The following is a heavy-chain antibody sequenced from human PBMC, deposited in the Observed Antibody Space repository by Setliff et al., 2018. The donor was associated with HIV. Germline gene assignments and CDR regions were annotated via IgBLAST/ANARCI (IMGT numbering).Heavy chain of an antibody. V-gene: IGHV3-21*01. CDR3: VRQPCSGGSCYSRDFDY. D-gene: IGHD2-15*01. CDR2: ISSTSYYI. Sequence: GGSLRLSCAASGFTFSSYSMNWVRQAPGKGLEWVSSISSTSYYIYYADSVKGRFTISRDNAKTSLYLQMNSLRAEDTAVYYCVRQPCSGGSCYSRDFDYWGQGTLVTVSS. J-gene: IGHJ4*02. CDR1: GFTFSSYS.